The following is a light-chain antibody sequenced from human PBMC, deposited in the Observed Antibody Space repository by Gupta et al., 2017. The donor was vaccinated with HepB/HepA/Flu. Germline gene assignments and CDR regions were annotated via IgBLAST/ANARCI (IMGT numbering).Light chain of an antibody. Sequence: EIVLTQSPATLSLSPGERATLSCRASQSVSSYLAWYQQKPGQAPRLLIYDASNRATGIPARFSGSGSGTDFTLTISSREPEDFAAYYCQQRSNWPLLTFGQGTRLEIK. CDR2: DAS. V-gene: IGKV3-11*01. J-gene: IGKJ5*01. CDR3: QQRSNWPLLT. CDR1: QSVSSY.